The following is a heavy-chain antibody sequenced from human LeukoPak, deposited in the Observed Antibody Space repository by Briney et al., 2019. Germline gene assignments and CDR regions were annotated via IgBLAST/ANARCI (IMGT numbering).Heavy chain of an antibody. CDR2: IYPGDSDT. V-gene: IGHV5-51*01. D-gene: IGHD4-17*01. Sequence: GESLKISCKGSGYSFTTHWIGWVRQVPGKGLEWMGIIYPGDSDTRYNPSFQGQITISVDKSISTAYLQWSSLKASDTAMYYCARRLYGDYLDYFDFWGQGTLVTASS. J-gene: IGHJ4*02. CDR3: ARRLYGDYLDYFDF. CDR1: GYSFTTHW.